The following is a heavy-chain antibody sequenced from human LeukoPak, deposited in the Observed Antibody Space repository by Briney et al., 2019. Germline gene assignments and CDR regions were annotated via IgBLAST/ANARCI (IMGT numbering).Heavy chain of an antibody. Sequence: PGGSLGLSCAASGLSISNDWMSWVRQAPGKGLEWVARVKSKSAGETTDYAAPVKGRFTISRDDSKNTLYVQMNSLITEDTAVYYCTLIQGWGSGSYYRDFWGQGTLVTVSS. V-gene: IGHV3-15*01. J-gene: IGHJ4*02. CDR1: GLSISNDW. CDR2: VKSKSAGETT. D-gene: IGHD3-10*01. CDR3: TLIQGWGSGSYYRDF.